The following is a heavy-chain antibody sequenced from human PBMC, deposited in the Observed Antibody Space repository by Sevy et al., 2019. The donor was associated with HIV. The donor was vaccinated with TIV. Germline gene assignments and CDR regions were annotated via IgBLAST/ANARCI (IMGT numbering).Heavy chain of an antibody. CDR3: ARGVGIAVAGTGNY. CDR2: ISSSSYI. D-gene: IGHD6-19*01. V-gene: IGHV3-21*01. J-gene: IGHJ4*02. CDR1: GFTFSSYS. Sequence: GGSLRLSCAASGFTFSSYSMNWVRQAPGKGLEWVSSISSSSYIYYADSVKGRFTISRDNAKNSLYLQMNSLRAEDTAAYYCARGVGIAVAGTGNYWGQGTLVTVSS.